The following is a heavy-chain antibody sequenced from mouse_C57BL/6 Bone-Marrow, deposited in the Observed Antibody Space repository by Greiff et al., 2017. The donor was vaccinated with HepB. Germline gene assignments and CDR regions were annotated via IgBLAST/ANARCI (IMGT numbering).Heavy chain of an antibody. CDR3: ARRDYAWFAY. D-gene: IGHD2-4*01. J-gene: IGHJ3*01. CDR2: IDPSDSYT. Sequence: QVQLQQPGAELVMPGASVKLSCKASGYTFTSYWMHWVKQRPGQGLEWIGEIDPSDSYTNYNQKLKGKSTLTVDKSSSTAYMQLSSRTSEDSAVYYGARRDYAWFAYWGQGTLVTVSA. CDR1: GYTFTSYW. V-gene: IGHV1-69*01.